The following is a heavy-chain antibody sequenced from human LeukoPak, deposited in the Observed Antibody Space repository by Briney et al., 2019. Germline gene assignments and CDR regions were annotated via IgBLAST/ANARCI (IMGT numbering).Heavy chain of an antibody. CDR3: ARGTTRVEMAGWWFDP. V-gene: IGHV1-69*05. Sequence: SVKVSCKASGGTFSSYAISWVRQAPGQGLEWMGGIIPIFGTANYAQKFQGRVTITTDESTSTAYMELSSLRSEDTAVYYCARGTTRVEMAGWWFDPWGQGTLVTVSS. D-gene: IGHD5-24*01. CDR2: IIPIFGTA. CDR1: GGTFSSYA. J-gene: IGHJ5*02.